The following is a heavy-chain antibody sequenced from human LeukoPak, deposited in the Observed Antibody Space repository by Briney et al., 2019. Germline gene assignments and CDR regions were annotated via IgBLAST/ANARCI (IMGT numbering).Heavy chain of an antibody. CDR3: TTVLRYYYDSTAFDI. J-gene: IGHJ3*02. V-gene: IGHV3-15*01. CDR1: GFTFSNAW. D-gene: IGHD3-22*01. CDR2: IKSKTDGGTT. Sequence: GGSLRLSCAASGFTFSNAWMSWVRQASGKGLEWVGRIKSKTDGGTTDYAAPVKGRFTISRDDSKNTLYLQMNSLKTEDTAVYYCTTVLRYYYDSTAFDIWGQGTMVTVSS.